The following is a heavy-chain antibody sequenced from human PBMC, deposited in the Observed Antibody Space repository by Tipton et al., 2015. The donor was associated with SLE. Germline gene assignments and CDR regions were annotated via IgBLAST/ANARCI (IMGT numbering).Heavy chain of an antibody. CDR1: GFTFSSYA. J-gene: IGHJ6*02. CDR3: AKDLEQQLRNYYYGMDV. CDR2: INSDGNSA. V-gene: IGHV3-23*01. Sequence: SLRLSCAASGFTFSSYAMSWVRQAPGKGLVWVSRINSDGNSATYADSVRGRFTISRDNARNTLYLQMNSLRAEDTAVYYCAKDLEQQLRNYYYGMDVWGQGTTVTVSS. D-gene: IGHD6-13*01.